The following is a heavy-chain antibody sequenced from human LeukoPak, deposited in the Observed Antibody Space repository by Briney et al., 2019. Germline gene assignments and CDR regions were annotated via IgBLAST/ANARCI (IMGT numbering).Heavy chain of an antibody. CDR2: INPNSGVT. D-gene: IGHD4-17*01. V-gene: IGHV1-2*02. J-gene: IGHJ4*02. CDR1: GYTFTDYY. CDR3: AREGDASNDYGDFDY. Sequence: ASVKVSCKASGYTFTDYYMHWVRQAPGQGLEWMGWINPNSGVTNYAQKFQGRVTVTRDTSISTAYMELSRLRSDDTAVYYCAREGDASNDYGDFDYWGQGTLVTVSS.